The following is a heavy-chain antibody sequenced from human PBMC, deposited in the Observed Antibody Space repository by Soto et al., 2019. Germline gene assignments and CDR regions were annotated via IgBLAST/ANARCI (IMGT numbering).Heavy chain of an antibody. D-gene: IGHD2-15*01. V-gene: IGHV4-31*03. J-gene: IGHJ2*01. CDR2: IYYSGST. CDR1: GGSISRGGYY. CDR3: ARSGYCSGGSCYRDYWYFDL. Sequence: QVQLQESGPGLVKPSQTLSLTCTVSGGSISRGGYYWSWIRQHPGKGLEWIGYIYYSGSTYYNPSLKSRVTISVDTSKNQFSLKLSSVTAADTAVYYCARSGYCSGGSCYRDYWYFDLWGRGTLVTVSS.